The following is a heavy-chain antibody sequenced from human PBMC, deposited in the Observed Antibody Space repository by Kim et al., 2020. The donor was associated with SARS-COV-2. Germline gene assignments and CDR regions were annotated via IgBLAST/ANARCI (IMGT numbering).Heavy chain of an antibody. Sequence: SETLSLTCTVSGSSIGIHYYCSWFRQPPGGGLQWIVSISHFGHIYSNPSPQSRLAISLDATTNHFFLNLTSVTASATALYFCSRHVINAWFIFDV. CDR1: GSSIGIHYY. V-gene: IGHV4-38-2*02. J-gene: IGHJ3*01. CDR2: ISHFGHI. CDR3: SRHVINAWFIFDV. D-gene: IGHD3-9*01.